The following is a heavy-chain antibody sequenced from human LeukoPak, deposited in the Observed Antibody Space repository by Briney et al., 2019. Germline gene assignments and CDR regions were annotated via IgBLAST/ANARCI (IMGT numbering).Heavy chain of an antibody. D-gene: IGHD3-22*01. Sequence: PSETLSLTCAVYGGSFSGYYWSWIRQPPGKGLEWIGEINHSGSTNYNPSLKSRVTISVDTSKNQFSLKLSSVTAADTAVYYCMRGPSSSGYYIYYYYGLDVWGQGTTVTVSS. V-gene: IGHV4-34*01. CDR1: GGSFSGYY. CDR3: MRGPSSSGYYIYYYYGLDV. J-gene: IGHJ6*02. CDR2: INHSGST.